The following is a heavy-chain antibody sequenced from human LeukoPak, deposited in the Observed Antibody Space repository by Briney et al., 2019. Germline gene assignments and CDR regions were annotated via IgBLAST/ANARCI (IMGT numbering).Heavy chain of an antibody. CDR2: INHSGST. CDR1: GGSFSGYY. J-gene: IGHJ4*02. Sequence: PSETLSLTCAVYGGSFSGYYWSWIRQPPGKGLEWIGEINHSGSTNYNPSLKSRVTISVDTSKNQFSLKLSSVTAADTAVYYCARAIQLSGVDYWGQGTLVTVSS. CDR3: ARAIQLSGVDY. D-gene: IGHD5-18*01. V-gene: IGHV4-34*01.